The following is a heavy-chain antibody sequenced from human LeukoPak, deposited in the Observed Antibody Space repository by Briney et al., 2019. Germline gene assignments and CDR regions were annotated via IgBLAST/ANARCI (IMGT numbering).Heavy chain of an antibody. CDR2: IYTSGST. V-gene: IGHV4-61*02. J-gene: IGHJ4*02. CDR1: GGSISSGSYY. CDR3: ARSGYSGYDWNY. D-gene: IGHD5-12*01. Sequence: TSSETLSLTCTVSGGSISSGSYYWSWIRQPAGKGLELIGRIYTSGSTNYNPSLKSRVTISVDTSKNQFSLKLSSVTAADTAVYYCARSGYSGYDWNYWGQGTLVTVSS.